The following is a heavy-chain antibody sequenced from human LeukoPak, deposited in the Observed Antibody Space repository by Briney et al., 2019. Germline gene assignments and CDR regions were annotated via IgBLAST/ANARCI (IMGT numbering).Heavy chain of an antibody. CDR3: AREDSGYGGYETTFDY. CDR2: IIPILAIA. Sequence: SVKVSCKASRGTFSSYAISWVRQAPGQGLEWMGRIIPILAIANYAQKFQGRVTITADKSTSTAYMELSSLRSEDTAVYYCAREDSGYGGYETTFDYWGQGTLVTVSS. J-gene: IGHJ4*02. D-gene: IGHD5-12*01. V-gene: IGHV1-69*04. CDR1: RGTFSSYA.